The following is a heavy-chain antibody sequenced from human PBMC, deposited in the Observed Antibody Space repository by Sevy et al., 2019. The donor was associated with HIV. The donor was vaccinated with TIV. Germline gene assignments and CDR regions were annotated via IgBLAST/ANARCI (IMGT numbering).Heavy chain of an antibody. J-gene: IGHJ6*03. CDR2: INANNGHI. CDR1: GYTFTTYG. V-gene: IGHV1-18*01. D-gene: IGHD3-22*01. Sequence: ASVKVSCKASGYTFTTYGIGWVRQAPGQGLEWMGWINANNGHINSAQKLQGRLTLTTDASTNTAYMELSSLTSDDTAKYFCARRDWRYSARESHLNYYFYLDVWGRGTTVTVSS. CDR3: ARRDWRYSARESHLNYYFYLDV.